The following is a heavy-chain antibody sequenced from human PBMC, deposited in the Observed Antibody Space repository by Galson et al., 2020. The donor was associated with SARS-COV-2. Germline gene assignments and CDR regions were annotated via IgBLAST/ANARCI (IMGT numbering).Heavy chain of an antibody. CDR2: ISTHDSHT. CDR3: ARHGAASGWYEGIDY. Sequence: GGSLKLSCRTSGYSFTHYWIGWVPQMPGNGLGWIVDISTHDSHTIYSPSFQGQVTFPAEKSITTAFLQWSSLKAPDTAIYYCARHGAASGWYEGIDYWGQGTLVTVSS. D-gene: IGHD6-19*01. CDR1: GYSFTHYW. V-gene: IGHV5-51*01. J-gene: IGHJ4*02.